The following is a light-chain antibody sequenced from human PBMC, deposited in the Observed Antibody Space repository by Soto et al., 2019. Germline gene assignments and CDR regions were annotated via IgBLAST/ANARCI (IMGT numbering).Light chain of an antibody. CDR1: QSVTSNY. V-gene: IGKV3-20*01. Sequence: EIVLTQSPGTLSLSPGERATLSCRASQSVTSNYIAWYQHKPGQAPRLLIFGASIRDTGIPDRFRGRGSGTVFTLTISRLEPEDFAVYYCQQYGSSPGTFGPGTKVEIK. CDR3: QQYGSSPGT. J-gene: IGKJ1*01. CDR2: GAS.